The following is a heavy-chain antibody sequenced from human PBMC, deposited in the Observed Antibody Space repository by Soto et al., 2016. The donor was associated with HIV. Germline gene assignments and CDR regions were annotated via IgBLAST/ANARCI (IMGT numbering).Heavy chain of an antibody. Sequence: EVQLVESGGGLVKPGGSLRLSCAASGFTFSTYSMNWVRQAPGKGLEWVSSISSSRSYIYHADSVKGRFTISRDNAKNSLYLQMNTLRAEDTAVYYCARGQGSWSPLYYYYMDVWGKGTAVTVAS. CDR3: ARGQGSWSPLYYYYMDV. V-gene: IGHV3-21*01. D-gene: IGHD6-13*01. CDR2: ISSSRSYI. CDR1: GFTFSTYS. J-gene: IGHJ6*03.